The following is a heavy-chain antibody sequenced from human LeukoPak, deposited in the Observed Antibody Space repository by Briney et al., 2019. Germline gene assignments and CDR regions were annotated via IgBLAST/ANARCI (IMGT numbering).Heavy chain of an antibody. J-gene: IGHJ4*02. Sequence: PGGSLRLSCAASGFSFSTYTMAWVRQAPGGGLEWASAISGDGGATYYADAVKGRFAISRDNSKSTLYLQMNSLRAEDTAMYYCVKDFGRNLGGPGYWGRGTLVTVSS. V-gene: IGHV3-23*01. CDR2: ISGDGGAT. CDR1: GFSFSTYT. CDR3: VKDFGRNLGGPGY. D-gene: IGHD3-10*01.